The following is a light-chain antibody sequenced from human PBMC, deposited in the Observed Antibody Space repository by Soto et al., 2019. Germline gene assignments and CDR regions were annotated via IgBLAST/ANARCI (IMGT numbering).Light chain of an antibody. Sequence: DIVMTQSPLSLPVTPGEPASISCRSSQSLLHSNGYNYLDWYLQKPGQSPQLLIYLRSNRASGVPDRFSGSGSGTDFTLKISRVEAEDVGVYYCMQALQTPITFGPGTKVDIK. V-gene: IGKV2-28*01. CDR2: LRS. CDR3: MQALQTPIT. CDR1: QSLLHSNGYNY. J-gene: IGKJ3*01.